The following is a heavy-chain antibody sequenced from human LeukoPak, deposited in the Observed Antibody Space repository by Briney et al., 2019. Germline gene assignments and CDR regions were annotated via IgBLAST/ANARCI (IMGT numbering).Heavy chain of an antibody. Sequence: PGGSLRLSCAASGFTFSSYAMHWVRQAPGKGLEWVAVISYDGSNKYYADSVKGRFTISRDNSKNTLYLQMNSLRAEDTAIYYCAKGPSPVLGGGSYFDYWGQGTLVTVSS. V-gene: IGHV3-30*04. CDR1: GFTFSSYA. CDR2: ISYDGSNK. D-gene: IGHD3-16*01. CDR3: AKGPSPVLGGGSYFDY. J-gene: IGHJ4*02.